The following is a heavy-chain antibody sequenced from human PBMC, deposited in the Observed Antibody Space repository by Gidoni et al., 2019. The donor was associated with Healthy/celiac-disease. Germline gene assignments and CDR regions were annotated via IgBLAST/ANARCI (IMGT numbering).Heavy chain of an antibody. CDR3: AKSPYSSGVYYFDY. V-gene: IGHV3-30*18. Sequence: QVQLVESGGGVVQPGRSLRLSCAASGFTFSSYGMHWVRQAPGKGLAWVAVISYDGSNEYYADSVKGRFTISRDNSKNTLYLQMNSLRAEDTAVYYCAKSPYSSGVYYFDYWGQGTLVTVSS. CDR2: ISYDGSNE. J-gene: IGHJ4*02. CDR1: GFTFSSYG. D-gene: IGHD6-19*01.